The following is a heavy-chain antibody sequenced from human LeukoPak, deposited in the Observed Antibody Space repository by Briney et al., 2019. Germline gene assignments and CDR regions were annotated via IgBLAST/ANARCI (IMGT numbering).Heavy chain of an antibody. D-gene: IGHD7-27*01. V-gene: IGHV1-8*01. Sequence: ASVKVSCKASGYTFTSYDINWMRQATGQGLEWMGWMSPNSGNTGYAQKFQGRVTMTRDTSIGTAYLALSSLRSEDSAVYYCVRTPPNWGADFWGQGTLITVST. CDR2: MSPNSGNT. CDR3: VRTPPNWGADF. CDR1: GYTFTSYD. J-gene: IGHJ4*02.